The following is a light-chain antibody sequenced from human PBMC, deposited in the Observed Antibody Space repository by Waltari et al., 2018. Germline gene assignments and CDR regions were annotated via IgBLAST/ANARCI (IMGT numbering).Light chain of an antibody. CDR3: QQYSSHYT. Sequence: DIQMTQSPSTLSASVGDRGTITCRASQSILTWLAWYQQKPGKAPKLLIYKASNLQSGVPSRFSGSGSGTEFTLTISSLQPDDFATYYCQQYSSHYTFGQGTKLEIK. CDR2: KAS. CDR1: QSILTW. J-gene: IGKJ2*01. V-gene: IGKV1-5*03.